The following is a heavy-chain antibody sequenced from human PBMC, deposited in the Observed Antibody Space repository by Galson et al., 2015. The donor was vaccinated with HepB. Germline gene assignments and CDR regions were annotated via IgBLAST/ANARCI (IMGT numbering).Heavy chain of an antibody. V-gene: IGHV4-39*01. CDR3: ARHVGESGSYGMDV. Sequence: ETLSLTCTVSGVSTSSGSYYWSWLRQPPGWGLEWIGSIYYTATTYYDPSLKSRVTISLDTSKNQFSLRLNSVTAADTAVYYCARHVGESGSYGMDVWGQGTTVTVSS. D-gene: IGHD3-10*01. CDR1: GVSTSSGSYY. J-gene: IGHJ6*02. CDR2: IYYTATT.